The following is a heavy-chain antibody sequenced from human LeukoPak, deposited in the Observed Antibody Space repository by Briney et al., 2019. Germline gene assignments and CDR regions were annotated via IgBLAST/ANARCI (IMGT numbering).Heavy chain of an antibody. Sequence: SETLSLTCTVSGASINNYYWTWIRRAPGKGLEWIGSMSYSGNTDYNPVLTKSRVTISVDRSKSQIYLSLGSVTAADTAVYFCAQQVVGTSNTFDTWGQGAWVTVSS. CDR2: MSYSGNT. J-gene: IGHJ3*02. CDR1: GASINNYY. V-gene: IGHV4-59*03. D-gene: IGHD2-15*01. CDR3: AQQVVGTSNTFDT.